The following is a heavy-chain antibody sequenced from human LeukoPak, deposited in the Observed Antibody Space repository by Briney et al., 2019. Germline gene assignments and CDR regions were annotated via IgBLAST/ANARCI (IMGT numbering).Heavy chain of an antibody. Sequence: SVTVSCKASGYTFTDYHKHGVRQAPGQRLEYMGWINPSSGGTNYAQNFQGGVTMTRDTSISTVYMELSRLRSDDTAVYYCGRPDFGSGNYYPPPHWGEGTLVTVSS. CDR1: GYTFTDYH. D-gene: IGHD3-10*01. CDR3: GRPDFGSGNYYPPPH. V-gene: IGHV1-2*02. CDR2: INPSSGGT. J-gene: IGHJ4*02.